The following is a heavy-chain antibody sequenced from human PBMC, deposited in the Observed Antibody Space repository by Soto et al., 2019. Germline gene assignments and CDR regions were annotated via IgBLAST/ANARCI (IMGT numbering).Heavy chain of an antibody. CDR3: ASGRLVSRYYGLDV. J-gene: IGHJ6*02. V-gene: IGHV4-4*07. Sequence: ETLYLTCPVSGVSMNDYYWSWIRQPAGKGLEWIGRIFTSGNTNYNPSLRSRLTMSVDTSTNQVSLRLTSVTAADTAVYYCASGRLVSRYYGLDVWGQGTKVTVYS. CDR1: GVSMNDYY. CDR2: IFTSGNT. D-gene: IGHD6-6*01.